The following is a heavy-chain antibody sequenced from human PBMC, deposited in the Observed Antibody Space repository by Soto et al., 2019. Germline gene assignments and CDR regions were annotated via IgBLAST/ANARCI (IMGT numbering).Heavy chain of an antibody. Sequence: QVQLEQSGAEVKKPGSSVKVSCKASGGTFSTSAISWVRQAPGQGLEWMGGIMPIFRTPDYAQKFQGRVTITADEYTSTAYMELSGLKSDDTAVYYCARDKDRQQLGGNYYYILDVWGQGTTVTVSS. CDR1: GGTFSTSA. V-gene: IGHV1-69*12. D-gene: IGHD3-3*02. J-gene: IGHJ6*02. CDR2: IMPIFRTP. CDR3: ARDKDRQQLGGNYYYILDV.